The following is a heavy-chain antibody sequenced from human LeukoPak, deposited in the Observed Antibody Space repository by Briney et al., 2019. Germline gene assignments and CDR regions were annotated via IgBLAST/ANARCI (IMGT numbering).Heavy chain of an antibody. V-gene: IGHV3-11*01. J-gene: IGHJ4*02. CDR2: ISSSGSTI. D-gene: IGHD3-22*01. Sequence: GGSLRLSCAASGFTFSNAWMSWVRQAPGKGLEWVSYISSSGSTIYYADSVKGRFTISRDNAKNSLYLQMNSLRAEDTAVYYCAKTAFWVYYDSSGYYYFDYWGQGTLVTVSS. CDR3: AKTAFWVYYDSSGYYYFDY. CDR1: GFTFSNAW.